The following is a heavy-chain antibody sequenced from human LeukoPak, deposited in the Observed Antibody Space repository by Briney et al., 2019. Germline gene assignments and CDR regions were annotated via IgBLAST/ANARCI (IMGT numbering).Heavy chain of an antibody. J-gene: IGHJ4*02. CDR1: EISVNTSY. V-gene: IGHV3-53*01. Sequence: GGSLRLSCEASEISVNTSYLSWVRQAPGRGLEWVSVIYNSGKTFYADSVKGRFTISRDNSKNTLYLRMNNLRAEDTAIYYCARGNLIGHTSSWYLFDYWSQGSRVTVSS. D-gene: IGHD6-13*01. CDR2: IYNSGKT. CDR3: ARGNLIGHTSSWYLFDY.